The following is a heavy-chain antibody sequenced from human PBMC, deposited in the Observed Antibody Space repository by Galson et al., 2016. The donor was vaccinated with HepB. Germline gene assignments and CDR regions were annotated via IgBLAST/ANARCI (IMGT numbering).Heavy chain of an antibody. J-gene: IGHJ4*02. CDR3: ARDPGGGGDGGNFDY. D-gene: IGHD2-21*02. V-gene: IGHV4-31*03. CDR2: ISYSGNT. Sequence: TLSLTCNVSGASISSGVSYWSWIRQHPGKGLEFIGYISYSGNTYYIPSLKSRVTISADTSKNHFSLKLSSVTAADTAVYYCARDPGGGGDGGNFDYRGPGTLVAVSS. CDR1: GASISSGVSY.